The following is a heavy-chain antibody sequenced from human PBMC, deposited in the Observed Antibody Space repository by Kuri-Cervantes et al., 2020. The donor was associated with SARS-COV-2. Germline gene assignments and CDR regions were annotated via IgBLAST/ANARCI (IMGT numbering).Heavy chain of an antibody. J-gene: IGHJ4*02. D-gene: IGHD3-3*01. V-gene: IGHV4-34*01. Sequence: SETLSLTCAVYGGSFSGYYWSWIRQPPGKGLEWIGEINHSGSTNYNPSLKSRVTISVDTSKNQFSLKLSSVTAADTAVYYCARLGDYDFWSGFDYWGQGTLVTVSS. CDR2: INHSGST. CDR1: GGSFSGYY. CDR3: ARLGDYDFWSGFDY.